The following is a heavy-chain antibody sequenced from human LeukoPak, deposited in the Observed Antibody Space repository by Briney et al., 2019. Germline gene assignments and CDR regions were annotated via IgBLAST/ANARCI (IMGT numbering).Heavy chain of an antibody. CDR1: GFTFSSYA. Sequence: GGSLRLSCAASGFTFSSYAMSWVREAPGKGMEWVSAISGSGGSTYYADSVKGRFTISRDNSKNTLYLQMNSLRAEDTAVYYCAKDRAGLGHFDYWGQGTLVTVSS. CDR3: AKDRAGLGHFDY. V-gene: IGHV3-23*01. J-gene: IGHJ4*02. CDR2: ISGSGGST. D-gene: IGHD6-19*01.